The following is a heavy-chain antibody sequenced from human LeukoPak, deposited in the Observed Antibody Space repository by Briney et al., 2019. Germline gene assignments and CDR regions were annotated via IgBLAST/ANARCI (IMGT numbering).Heavy chain of an antibody. J-gene: IGHJ4*02. CDR3: ASETYYYDSSGYYYNDY. V-gene: IGHV3-53*01. CDR2: IYSGGST. CDR1: GFTFSDRY. D-gene: IGHD3-22*01. Sequence: GGSLRLSCAASGFTFSDRYMDWVRQAPGKGLEWVSVIYSGGSTYYADSVKGRFTISRDNSKNTLYLQMNSLRAEDTAVYYCASETYYYDSSGYYYNDYWGQGTLVTVSS.